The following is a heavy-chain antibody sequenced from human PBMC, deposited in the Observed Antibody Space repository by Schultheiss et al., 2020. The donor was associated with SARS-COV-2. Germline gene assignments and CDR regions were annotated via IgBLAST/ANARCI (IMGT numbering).Heavy chain of an antibody. D-gene: IGHD5-18*01. J-gene: IGHJ4*02. CDR1: GYSISSGYY. CDR3: ASEDTAMVRVY. V-gene: IGHV4-38-2*02. CDR2: IYHSGST. Sequence: SETLSLTCTVSGYSISSGYYWGWIRQPPGKGLEWIGEIYHSGSTNYNPSLKSRVTISVDTSKNQFSLKLSSVTAADTAVYYCASEDTAMVRVYWGQGTLVTVSS.